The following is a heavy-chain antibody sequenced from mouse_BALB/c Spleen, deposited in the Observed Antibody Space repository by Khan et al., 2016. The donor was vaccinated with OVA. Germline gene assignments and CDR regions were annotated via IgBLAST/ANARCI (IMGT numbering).Heavy chain of an antibody. CDR3: ARGNFYAMDY. Sequence: VQLQESGPGLVAPSQSLSITCTVSGFSLTSYGVHWVRQPPGKGLEWLIVIWSDGASTYNSALKSRLSISKANSKSQVFLKMNSLQTDDTAMYYCARGNFYAMDYWGQGTSVTVSS. CDR2: IWSDGAS. D-gene: IGHD2-1*01. J-gene: IGHJ4*01. CDR1: GFSLTSYG. V-gene: IGHV2-6*02.